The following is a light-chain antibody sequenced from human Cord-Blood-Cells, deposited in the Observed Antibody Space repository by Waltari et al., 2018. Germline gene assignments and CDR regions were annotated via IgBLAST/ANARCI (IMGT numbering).Light chain of an antibody. Sequence: QSALTQPRSVSGSPGQSVTISCTGTSSDVGGYNYVSWYQQHPGKAPKLMIYDVSKRPSGIPDRFSVSKSGNTASLTISGLQAEEEADYYCCSYAGSYTFVVFGGGTKLTVL. J-gene: IGLJ2*01. CDR2: DVS. CDR3: CSYAGSYTFVV. CDR1: SSDVGGYNY. V-gene: IGLV2-11*01.